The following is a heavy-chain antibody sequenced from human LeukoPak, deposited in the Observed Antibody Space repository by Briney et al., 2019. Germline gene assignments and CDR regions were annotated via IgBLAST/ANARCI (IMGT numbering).Heavy chain of an antibody. Sequence: GGSLRLSCAASGFTFDDYAMHWVRQAPGKGLEWVSLISWDGGSTYYADSVKGRFTISRDNSKNSLYLQMNSLRAEDTALYYCAKDGPTRYSGYDSYYYYMDVWGKGTTVTVSS. V-gene: IGHV3-43D*03. D-gene: IGHD5-12*01. J-gene: IGHJ6*03. CDR3: AKDGPTRYSGYDSYYYYMDV. CDR2: ISWDGGST. CDR1: GFTFDDYA.